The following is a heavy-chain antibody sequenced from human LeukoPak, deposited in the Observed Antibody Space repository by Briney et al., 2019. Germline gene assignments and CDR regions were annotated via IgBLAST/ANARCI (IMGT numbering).Heavy chain of an antibody. J-gene: IGHJ4*02. CDR1: GFTFDEYV. CDR3: AKGLSSSSWYVADS. D-gene: IGHD6-13*01. V-gene: IGHV3-43*02. Sequence: GGSLRLSCAASGFTFDEYVMHWVRQAPGQGLEWVSLINGNGDDSYYADSVKGRFTVSRDNREKSLFLHMNSLRTDDTAFYYCAKGLSSSSWYVADSWGQGTLVTVSS. CDR2: INGNGDDS.